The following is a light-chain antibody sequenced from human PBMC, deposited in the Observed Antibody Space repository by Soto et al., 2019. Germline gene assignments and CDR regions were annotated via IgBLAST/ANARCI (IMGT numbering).Light chain of an antibody. V-gene: IGKV3-20*01. J-gene: IGKJ2*01. CDR1: QSVSSRY. Sequence: EIVLTQSPGTLSLSPGERATLSCRASQSVSSRYVAWYQQKLGQAPRLLIHGVSSRATGIPDRFSGSGSGTDFTLTISRLEPEDFAVYYCQQFGSSPYTFGQGTKLEIK. CDR2: GVS. CDR3: QQFGSSPYT.